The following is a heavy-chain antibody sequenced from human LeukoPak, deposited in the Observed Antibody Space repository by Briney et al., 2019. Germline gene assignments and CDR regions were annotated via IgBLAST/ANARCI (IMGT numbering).Heavy chain of an antibody. J-gene: IGHJ2*01. V-gene: IGHV3-11*01. CDR2: ISSSGITI. D-gene: IGHD3-10*01. CDR3: ARDRYGSGSYYNWYFDL. Sequence: GGSLRLSCAASGFTFSDYYMSWIRQAPGKGLEWVSYISSSGITIYQAYSVKGRFTISRGNAKNSLYLKMKSLRAEDTAVYYCARDRYGSGSYYNWYFDLWGRGTLVTVSS. CDR1: GFTFSDYY.